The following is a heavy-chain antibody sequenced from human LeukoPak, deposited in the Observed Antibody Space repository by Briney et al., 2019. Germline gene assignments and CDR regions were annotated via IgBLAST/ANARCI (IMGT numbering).Heavy chain of an antibody. J-gene: IGHJ4*02. CDR2: INPNSGGT. Sequence: ASVKVSCKASGHTFTGYYMHWVRQAPGQGLEWMGWINPNSGGTNYAQKFQGRVTMTRDTSISTAYMELSRLRSDDTAVYYCAINYYGSGSQQFDYWGQGTLVTVSS. CDR1: GHTFTGYY. V-gene: IGHV1-2*02. D-gene: IGHD3-10*01. CDR3: AINYYGSGSQQFDY.